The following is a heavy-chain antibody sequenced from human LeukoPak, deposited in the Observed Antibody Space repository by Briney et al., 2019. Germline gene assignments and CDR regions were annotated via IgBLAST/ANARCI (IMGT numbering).Heavy chain of an antibody. CDR1: GFTFSSYG. J-gene: IGHJ4*02. V-gene: IGHV3-33*01. CDR2: IWYDGSNK. CDR3: ARDHGIDYYDSSGYYGGYFDY. D-gene: IGHD3-22*01. Sequence: GGSLRLSCAASGFTFSSYGMHWVRQAPGKGPEWVAVIWYDGSNKYYADSVKGRFTISRDNSKNTLYLQMNSLRAEDTAVYYCARDHGIDYYDSSGYYGGYFDYWGQGTLVTVSS.